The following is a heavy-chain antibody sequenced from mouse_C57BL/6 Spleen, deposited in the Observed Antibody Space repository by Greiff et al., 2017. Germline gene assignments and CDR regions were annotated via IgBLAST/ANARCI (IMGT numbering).Heavy chain of an antibody. Sequence: VQVVESGAELAKPGASVKLSCKASGYTFTSYWMHWVKQRPGQGLEWIGYINPSSGYTKYNQKFKDKATLTADKSSSTAYMQLSSLTYEDSAVYYCASTVYFDYWGQGTTLTVSS. CDR2: INPSSGYT. V-gene: IGHV1-7*01. CDR1: GYTFTSYW. CDR3: ASTVYFDY. J-gene: IGHJ2*01.